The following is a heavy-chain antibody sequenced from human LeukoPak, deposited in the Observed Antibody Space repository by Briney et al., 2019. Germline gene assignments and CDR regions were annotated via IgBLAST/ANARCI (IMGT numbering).Heavy chain of an antibody. D-gene: IGHD5-12*01. CDR3: ARDGRLRVLYY. CDR1: GFTFSSYG. Sequence: GGSLRLSCAASGFTFSSYGMHWVRQAPGKGLEWVAVIWYDGSNKYYADSVKGRFTISRDNSKNTLYLQMNSLRAEDTVVYYCARDGRLRVLYYWGQGTLVTVSS. J-gene: IGHJ4*02. CDR2: IWYDGSNK. V-gene: IGHV3-33*01.